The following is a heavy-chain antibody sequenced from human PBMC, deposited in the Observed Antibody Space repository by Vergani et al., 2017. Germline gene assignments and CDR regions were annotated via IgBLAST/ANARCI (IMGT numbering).Heavy chain of an antibody. CDR1: GGSISSSSYY. CDR2: IYYSGST. J-gene: IGHJ3*02. CDR3: ARGGATSGACDI. V-gene: IGHV4-39*07. D-gene: IGHD1-26*01. Sequence: QLQLQESGPGLVKPSETLSLTCTVSGGSISSSSYYWGWIRQPPGKGRGWIGGIYYSGSTYYNPSLKSRVTISVDTSNNQFSLKLSSVTAADTAVYYCARGGATSGACDIWGQGTMVTVSS.